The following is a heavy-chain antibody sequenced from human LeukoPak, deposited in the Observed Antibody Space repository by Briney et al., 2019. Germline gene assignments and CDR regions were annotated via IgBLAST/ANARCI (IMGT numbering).Heavy chain of an antibody. CDR1: GFTFSSYA. D-gene: IGHD3-9*01. CDR2: ISYDGSNK. J-gene: IGHJ4*02. CDR3: AREAYVDYYFDY. Sequence: GGSLRLSCAASGFTFSSYAMHWVRQAPGKGLEWVAVISYDGSNKYYADSVKGRFTISRDNSKNTLYLQMNSLRAEDTAVYYCAREAYVDYYFDYWGQGTLVTVFS. V-gene: IGHV3-30-3*01.